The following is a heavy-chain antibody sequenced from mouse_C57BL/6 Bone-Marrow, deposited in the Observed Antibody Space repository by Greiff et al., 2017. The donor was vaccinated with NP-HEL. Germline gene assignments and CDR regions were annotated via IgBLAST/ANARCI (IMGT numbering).Heavy chain of an antibody. D-gene: IGHD2-5*01. V-gene: IGHV1-62-2*01. CDR3: AKNANWYSNYEVMDY. J-gene: IGHJ4*01. CDR2: FYPGSGSK. Sequence: QVQLKQSGAELVKPGASVKLSCTASGYTFTEYTIHWVKQRSGQGLEWIGWFYPGSGSKKYNEKFKDKATLTADKSSSTVYMELSRLTSEDAAVYFWAKNANWYSNYEVMDYWGQGTSVTVSS. CDR1: GYTFTEYT.